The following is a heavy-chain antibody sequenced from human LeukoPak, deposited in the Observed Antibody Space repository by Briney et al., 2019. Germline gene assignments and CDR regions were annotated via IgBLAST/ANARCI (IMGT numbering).Heavy chain of an antibody. Sequence: GGSLRLSCAASGFTFGPYTMNWVRQAPGKGLEWVSYISSSSDTIYYADSVKGRFTISRDNAKNSLYLQMNSLRVEDTAVYYCASGMRVGPNIWGQGTLVAVSS. V-gene: IGHV3-48*04. J-gene: IGHJ4*02. D-gene: IGHD1-26*01. CDR2: ISSSSDTI. CDR1: GFTFGPYT. CDR3: ASGMRVGPNI.